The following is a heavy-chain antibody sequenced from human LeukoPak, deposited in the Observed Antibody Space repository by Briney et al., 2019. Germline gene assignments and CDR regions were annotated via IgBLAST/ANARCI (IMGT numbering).Heavy chain of an antibody. CDR1: GFTFDDYG. J-gene: IGHJ5*02. CDR3: AKVDIVENWFDP. Sequence: PGGSLRLSCAASGFTFDDYGMSWVRQAPGKGLEWVSAISGSGGSTYYADSVKGRFTISRDNSKNTLYLQMNSLRAEDTAVYYCAKVDIVENWFDPWGQGTLVTVSS. V-gene: IGHV3-23*01. D-gene: IGHD3-22*01. CDR2: ISGSGGST.